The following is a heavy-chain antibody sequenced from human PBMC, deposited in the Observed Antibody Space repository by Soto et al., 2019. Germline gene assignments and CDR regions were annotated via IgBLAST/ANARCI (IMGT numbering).Heavy chain of an antibody. CDR1: GGSISSYY. D-gene: IGHD3-9*01. CDR3: ARSDRVLRYFDWSPGAFDI. CDR2: IYYSGST. V-gene: IGHV4-59*01. J-gene: IGHJ3*02. Sequence: SETLSLTCTVSGGSISSYYWSWIRQPPGKGLEWIGYIYYSGSTNYNPSLKSRVTISVDTSKNQFSLKLSSVTAADTAVYYCARSDRVLRYFDWSPGAFDIWGQGTMVTV.